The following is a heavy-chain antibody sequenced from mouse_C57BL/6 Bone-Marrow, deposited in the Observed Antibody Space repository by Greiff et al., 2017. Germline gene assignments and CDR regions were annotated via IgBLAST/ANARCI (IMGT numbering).Heavy chain of an antibody. CDR3: ARYPELTGTAWYFDV. V-gene: IGHV7-3*01. Sequence: DVMLVESGGGLVQPGGSLSLSCAASGFTFTDYYMSWVRQPPGKALEWLGFIRNKANGYTTEYSASVKGRFTISRDNSQSILYLQMNALRAEDSATYYCARYPELTGTAWYFDVWGTGTTVTVSS. J-gene: IGHJ1*03. CDR2: IRNKANGYTT. CDR1: GFTFTDYY. D-gene: IGHD4-1*01.